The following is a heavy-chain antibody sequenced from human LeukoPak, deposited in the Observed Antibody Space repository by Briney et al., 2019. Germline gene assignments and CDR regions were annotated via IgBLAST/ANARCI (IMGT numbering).Heavy chain of an antibody. Sequence: PSETLSLTCTVSGGSLSGYYWSWIRQPPGKGLEWIGYIYYSGSTNYNPSLKSRVTISVDTSKNQFSLKLSSVTAADTAVYYCARDSTTMVRGVIANWFDPWGQGTLVTVSS. CDR2: IYYSGST. D-gene: IGHD3-10*01. J-gene: IGHJ5*02. CDR1: GGSLSGYY. CDR3: ARDSTTMVRGVIANWFDP. V-gene: IGHV4-59*01.